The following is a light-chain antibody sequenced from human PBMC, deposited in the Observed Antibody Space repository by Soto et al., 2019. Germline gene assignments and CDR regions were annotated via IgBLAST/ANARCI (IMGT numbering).Light chain of an antibody. CDR2: DVS. Sequence: QSALTQPRSVSGSPGQSVTISCTGNSSDVGGYNYVSWYQQHPGKAPKLMIYDVSKRPSGVPDRFSGAKSGNTASLTISGLQAEDEADYYCCSYAGSYTFVFAAGTKLTVL. CDR3: CSYAGSYTFV. V-gene: IGLV2-11*01. CDR1: SSDVGGYNY. J-gene: IGLJ1*01.